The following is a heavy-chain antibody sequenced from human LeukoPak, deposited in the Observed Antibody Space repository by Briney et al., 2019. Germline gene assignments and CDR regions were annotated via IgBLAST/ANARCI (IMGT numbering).Heavy chain of an antibody. CDR1: GFTLSNYA. J-gene: IGHJ6*03. Sequence: GGSLRLSCAASGFTLSNYAMHWVRQAPGKGLEWVAIITYDGSNKDYADVVKGRFTTSRDNSKNTLYLQMNSLRAEDTALYYCARDGYFGSDSVTGAGALGDYYMDVWGKGTTVTVSS. D-gene: IGHD3-9*01. V-gene: IGHV3-30*04. CDR2: ITYDGSNK. CDR3: ARDGYFGSDSVTGAGALGDYYMDV.